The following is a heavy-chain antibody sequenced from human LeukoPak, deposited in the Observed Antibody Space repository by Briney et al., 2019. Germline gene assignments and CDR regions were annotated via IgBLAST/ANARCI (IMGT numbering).Heavy chain of an antibody. V-gene: IGHV3-15*01. CDR2: IKRRSDGGTT. J-gene: IGHJ4*02. CDR3: TPGVGDY. Sequence: PGESLRLSCAASGFTFSKVWMSWVRQVPGKGLEWVGRIKRRSDGGTTDYAAPVKDRFIISRDDSKNTLYLQMNSLKTDDTAVYYCTPGVGDYWGQGTLVTVSS. D-gene: IGHD1-14*01. CDR1: GFTFSKVW.